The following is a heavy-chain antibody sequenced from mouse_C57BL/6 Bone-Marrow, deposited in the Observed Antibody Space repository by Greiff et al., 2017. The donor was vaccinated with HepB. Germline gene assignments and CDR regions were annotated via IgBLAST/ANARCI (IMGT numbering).Heavy chain of an antibody. CDR3: ARWDPSMDY. CDR2: IYPRSGNN. CDR1: GYTFTSYG. J-gene: IGHJ4*01. Sequence: VHLVESGAELARPGASVKLSCKASGYTFTSYGISWVKQRTGQGLEWIGEIYPRSGNNYYNEKFKGKATLTADKSSSTAYMELRSLTSEDSAVYFCARWDPSMDYWGQGTSVTVSS. D-gene: IGHD4-1*01. V-gene: IGHV1-81*01.